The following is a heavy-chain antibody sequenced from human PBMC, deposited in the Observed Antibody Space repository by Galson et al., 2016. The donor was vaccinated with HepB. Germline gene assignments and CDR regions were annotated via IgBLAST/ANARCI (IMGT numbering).Heavy chain of an antibody. J-gene: IGHJ4*02. CDR3: ARGLMAAPSIDY. D-gene: IGHD6-13*01. Sequence: SLRLSCAASGFTFSNYWMHWVRQAPGKGLVWVSDINTDGSGTRYADSVKGRFTISRDNAKNTLYLQMNSLRAEDTAVYYCARGLMAAPSIDYWGQGTLVTVTS. V-gene: IGHV3-74*01. CDR2: INTDGSGT. CDR1: GFTFSNYW.